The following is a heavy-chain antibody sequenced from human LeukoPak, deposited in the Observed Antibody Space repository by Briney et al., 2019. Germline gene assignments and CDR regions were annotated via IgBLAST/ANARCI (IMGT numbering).Heavy chain of an antibody. CDR3: ARDPGLSNYYYGMDV. Sequence: PSEPLSLTCTVSGGSISSYYWSWVRQPAGKGLEWIGRIYTTGSTNYNPSLKSRVTMSVDTSKNQFSLRLSSVTAADTAVYYCARDPGLSNYYYGMDVWGQGTTVTVSS. CDR2: IYTTGST. CDR1: GGSISSYY. J-gene: IGHJ6*02. V-gene: IGHV4-4*07.